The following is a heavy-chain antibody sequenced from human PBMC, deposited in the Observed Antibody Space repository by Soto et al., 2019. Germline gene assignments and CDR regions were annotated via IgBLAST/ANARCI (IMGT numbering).Heavy chain of an antibody. D-gene: IGHD3-9*01. CDR3: ARVPVGNYDILTGYPYYYYMDV. V-gene: IGHV1-69*02. CDR2: IIPILGIA. Sequence: SVKVSCKASGGTFSSYTISWVRQAPGQGLEWMGRIIPILGIANYAQKFQGRVTITADKSTSTAYMELSSLRSEDTAVYYCARVPVGNYDILTGYPYYYYMDVWGKGTTVTVSS. CDR1: GGTFSSYT. J-gene: IGHJ6*03.